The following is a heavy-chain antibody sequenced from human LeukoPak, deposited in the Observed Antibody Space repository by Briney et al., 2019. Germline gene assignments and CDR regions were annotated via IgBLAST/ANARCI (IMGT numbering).Heavy chain of an antibody. V-gene: IGHV3-53*01. CDR2: IYTGGNT. CDR1: GFTVDSNY. J-gene: IGHJ4*02. Sequence: HSGGPLRLSCAASGFTVDSNYLSWVRQAPGKGLEWVSTIYTGGNTYYAASVKGRFTISRDFSKNTVFLHMNGLRAEDTAMYYCARGDDSGYYDYFDYWGQGALVTVSS. CDR3: ARGDDSGYYDYFDY. D-gene: IGHD3-22*01.